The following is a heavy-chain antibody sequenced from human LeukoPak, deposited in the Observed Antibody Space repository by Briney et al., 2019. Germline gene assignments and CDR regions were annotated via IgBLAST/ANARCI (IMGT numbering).Heavy chain of an antibody. CDR2: IYHSGST. CDR1: GGSISSGGYY. CDR3: ASSEGLDRAFDI. Sequence: NPSETLSLTCTVSGGSISSGGYYWSWIRQPPGKGLEWIGYIYHSGSTYYNPSLKSRVTISVDRSKNQFSLKLSSVTAADTAVYYCASSEGLDRAFDIWGQGTMVTVSS. D-gene: IGHD3-10*01. J-gene: IGHJ3*02. V-gene: IGHV4-30-2*01.